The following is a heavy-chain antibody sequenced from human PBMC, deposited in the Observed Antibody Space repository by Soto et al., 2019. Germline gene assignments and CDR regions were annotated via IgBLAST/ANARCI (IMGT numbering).Heavy chain of an antibody. CDR2: INWKSDI. Sequence: GGSLRLSCAVSGFTFDDNAMHWVRQAPEKGLEWVSGINWKSDIGYADSVKGRFTISRDNAENSLYLQKNSLRAEDTALYYCAISQDRGGRTTFIYWGQGTQVTVSS. J-gene: IGHJ4*02. CDR3: AISQDRGGRTTFIY. D-gene: IGHD3-16*01. CDR1: GFTFDDNA. V-gene: IGHV3-9*01.